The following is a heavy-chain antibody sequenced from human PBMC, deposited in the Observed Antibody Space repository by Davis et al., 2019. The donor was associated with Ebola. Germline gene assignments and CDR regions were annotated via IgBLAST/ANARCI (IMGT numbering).Heavy chain of an antibody. CDR1: GGSISSYY. CDR3: ARLNRADIVVVVAAKYFDY. V-gene: IGHV4-34*01. J-gene: IGHJ4*02. D-gene: IGHD2-15*01. Sequence: SETLSLTCTVSGGSISSYYWSWIRQPPGKGLEWIGEINHSGSTNYNPSLRSRVTISVDTSKNQFSLKLSSVTAADTAVYYCARLNRADIVVVVAAKYFDYWGQGTLVTVSS. CDR2: INHSGST.